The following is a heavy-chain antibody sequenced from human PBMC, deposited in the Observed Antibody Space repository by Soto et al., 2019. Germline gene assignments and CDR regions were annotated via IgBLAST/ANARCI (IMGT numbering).Heavy chain of an antibody. Sequence: QVQLVQSGAEVKKPGSSVKVSCKASGGTFSSYAISWVRQAPGQGLEWMGGIIPIFGTANYAQKFQGRVTSAADESTSTAYVERSSLRSAATAVYYCAGHGIPGTWVYCYGMDVWGQGNTVTVSS. V-gene: IGHV1-69*12. CDR3: AGHGIPGTWVYCYGMDV. J-gene: IGHJ6*02. CDR1: GGTFSSYA. CDR2: IIPIFGTA. D-gene: IGHD1-7*01.